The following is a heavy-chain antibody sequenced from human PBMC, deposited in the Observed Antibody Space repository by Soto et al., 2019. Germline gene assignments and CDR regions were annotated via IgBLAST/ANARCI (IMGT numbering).Heavy chain of an antibody. D-gene: IGHD3-22*01. CDR3: ARDFLKDSSPPV. CDR1: GGSISSYY. V-gene: IGHV4-59*01. Sequence: SETLSLTCTVSGGSISSYYWSWIRQPPGKGLEWVGYIYYSGSTNYNPSLKSRVTISVDTSKNQFSLKLSSVTAADTAVYYCARDFLKDSSPPVWGQGTLVTVSS. J-gene: IGHJ4*02. CDR2: IYYSGST.